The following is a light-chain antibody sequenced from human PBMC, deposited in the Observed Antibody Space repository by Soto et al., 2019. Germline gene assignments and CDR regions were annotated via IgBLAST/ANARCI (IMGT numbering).Light chain of an antibody. CDR3: QQYLSYPIT. V-gene: IGKV1-5*03. J-gene: IGKJ5*01. CDR1: QSLSSW. CDR2: KAS. Sequence: DIQMTQSPSTLSASVGDRVTITCRASQSLSSWLAWYQQKPGKAPKSLIYKASSLESGVPSRFSGSGSGTEFTLTISRLKPDDFATYYCQQYLSYPITFGQGTRLEIK.